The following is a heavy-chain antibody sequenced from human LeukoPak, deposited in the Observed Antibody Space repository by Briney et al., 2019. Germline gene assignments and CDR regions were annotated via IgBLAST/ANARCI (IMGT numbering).Heavy chain of an antibody. V-gene: IGHV1-46*03. CDR2: INPGDGST. D-gene: IGHD6-6*01. Sequence: GASVKVSCKTSGYTFTNGYLHWVRQAPGQGLEWVGIINPGDGSTKYAQKFHGRVTITRDTSTNTVYMELSILGSEDTAVYYCARVGQLVFDYWGQGTLVTVSS. J-gene: IGHJ4*02. CDR1: GYTFTNGY. CDR3: ARVGQLVFDY.